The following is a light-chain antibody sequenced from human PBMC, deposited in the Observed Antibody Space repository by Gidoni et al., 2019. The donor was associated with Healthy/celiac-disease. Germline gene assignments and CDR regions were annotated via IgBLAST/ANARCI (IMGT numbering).Light chain of an antibody. CDR2: GAS. Sequence: EIGWTQSQGTLSLSPGERATLSCRASQSVSSSYLACYQQKPGQAPRLLIYGASSRATGIPARFSGSGSGTDFTLTIRRLEPEAFAVYYCQQYGRSPWTFGQGTKVEIK. CDR1: QSVSSSY. CDR3: QQYGRSPWT. J-gene: IGKJ1*01. V-gene: IGKV3-20*01.